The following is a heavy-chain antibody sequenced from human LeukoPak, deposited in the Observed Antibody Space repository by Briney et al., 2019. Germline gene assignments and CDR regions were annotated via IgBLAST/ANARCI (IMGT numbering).Heavy chain of an antibody. J-gene: IGHJ6*02. Sequence: GRSLRLSCAASGFTFSSYVMHWVRQAPGKGLEWVAVISYDGSNKYYADSVKGRFTISRDNSKNTLHLQMNSLRAEDTAVYYCARGGYYYDSSGRGGYYYYDMDVWGQGTTVIVSS. CDR1: GFTFSSYV. CDR3: ARGGYYYDSSGRGGYYYYDMDV. D-gene: IGHD3-22*01. V-gene: IGHV3-30-3*01. CDR2: ISYDGSNK.